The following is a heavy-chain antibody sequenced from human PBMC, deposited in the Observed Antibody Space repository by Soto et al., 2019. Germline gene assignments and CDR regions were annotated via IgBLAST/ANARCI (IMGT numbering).Heavy chain of an antibody. Sequence: QVQLVQSGAEVKKPGSSGKVSCKASGGTLSSYSISWVRQAPGQGLEWMGGIVHPSGTATYAQKFQGRVTITADASTSTAYMELTSLSSADTAVYYCAGDKYQLLYNWFDPWGQGTLVTVSS. D-gene: IGHD2-2*01. J-gene: IGHJ5*02. V-gene: IGHV1-69*01. CDR3: AGDKYQLLYNWFDP. CDR1: GGTLSSYS. CDR2: IVHPSGTA.